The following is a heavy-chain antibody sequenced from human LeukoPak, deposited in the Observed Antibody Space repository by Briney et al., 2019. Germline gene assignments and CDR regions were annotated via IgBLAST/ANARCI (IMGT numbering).Heavy chain of an antibody. CDR2: VSPNGETA. J-gene: IGHJ4*02. Sequence: PGGSLTLSCAASGFTFSSYGMNWVRQPPGKGLEWVSGVSPNGETAYYADSVKGRFTISRDNSKNTVYLQVRSLRAEDTAVYYCAKDLGWIQFGYWGQGALVTVSS. CDR1: GFTFSSYG. D-gene: IGHD5-18*01. V-gene: IGHV3-23*01. CDR3: AKDLGWIQFGY.